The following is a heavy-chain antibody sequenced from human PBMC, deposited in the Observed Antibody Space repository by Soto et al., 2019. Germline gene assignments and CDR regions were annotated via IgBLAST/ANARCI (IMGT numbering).Heavy chain of an antibody. CDR2: ISSSSSTI. CDR3: ARDSNSWYAYFQH. Sequence: EVQLVESGGGLVQPGGSLRLSCAASGFTFSSYSMNWVRQAPGKGLEWVSYISSSSSTIYYADSVKGRFTISRDNAKNSLYLPMTSLRDEDTAVYYCARDSNSWYAYFQHWGQGTLVTVSS. V-gene: IGHV3-48*02. CDR1: GFTFSSYS. D-gene: IGHD6-13*01. J-gene: IGHJ1*01.